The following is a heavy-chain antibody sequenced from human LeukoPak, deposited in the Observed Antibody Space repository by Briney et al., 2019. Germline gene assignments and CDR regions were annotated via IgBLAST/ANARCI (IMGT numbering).Heavy chain of an antibody. J-gene: IGHJ4*02. CDR1: GYTFTGYY. CDR3: ARFRAGVGEPYGDY. CDR2: ISAYNGNT. V-gene: IGHV1-18*04. D-gene: IGHD3-10*01. Sequence: ASVKVSCKASGYTFTGYYMHWVRQAPGQGLELMGWISAYNGNTNYAQKLQGRVTMTTDTSTSTAYMELRSLPSDDTAVYYCARFRAGVGEPYGDYWGQGTLVTVSS.